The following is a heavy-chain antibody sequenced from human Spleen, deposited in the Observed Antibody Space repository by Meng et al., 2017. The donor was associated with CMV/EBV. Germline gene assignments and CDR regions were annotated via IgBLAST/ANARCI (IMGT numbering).Heavy chain of an antibody. Sequence: ASVKVSCKASGYTFTGYHMHWVRQAPGQGLEWMGWINPNSGGTNYAQKFQGRVTMTRDTSISTAYMELSRLRSDDTAVYYCARWKREYGDYAGRFDHWGQGTLVTVSS. V-gene: IGHV1-2*02. CDR3: ARWKREYGDYAGRFDH. J-gene: IGHJ4*02. CDR2: INPNSGGT. CDR1: GYTFTGYH. D-gene: IGHD4-17*01.